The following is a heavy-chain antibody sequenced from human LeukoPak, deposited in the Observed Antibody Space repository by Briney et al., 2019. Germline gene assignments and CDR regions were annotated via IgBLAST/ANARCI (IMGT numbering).Heavy chain of an antibody. CDR2: LFGTDTT. CDR3: ARQDYYDRRFDP. D-gene: IGHD3-22*01. Sequence: PGGSLRLSCAASGFTFSSYAMSWVRQAPGKGLEWVSLLFGTDTTFYADSVKGRFAISRDDAQNTLYLQMNSLRAEDTAMYYCARQDYYDRRFDPWGQGTLVTVSS. V-gene: IGHV3-66*04. J-gene: IGHJ5*02. CDR1: GFTFSSYA.